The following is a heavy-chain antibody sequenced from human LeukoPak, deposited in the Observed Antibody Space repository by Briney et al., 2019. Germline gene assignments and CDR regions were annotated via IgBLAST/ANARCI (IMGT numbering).Heavy chain of an antibody. CDR3: ARAFWEFDYDY. D-gene: IGHD3-3*01. Sequence: SETLSLTCTVSGYSITSAYYWGWIRQSPGQGLAWIGSIYDSGSSYYNPCLKSRVTISVETSKNQVSLKLNSETDADTAVYYCARAFWEFDYDYWGQGTLVTVSS. V-gene: IGHV4-38-2*02. J-gene: IGHJ4*02. CDR1: GYSITSAYY. CDR2: IYDSGSS.